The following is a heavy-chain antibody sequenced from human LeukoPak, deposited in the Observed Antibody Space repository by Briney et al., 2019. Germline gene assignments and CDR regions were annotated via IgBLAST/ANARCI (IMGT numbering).Heavy chain of an antibody. V-gene: IGHV3-15*01. J-gene: IGHJ3*02. CDR3: SRDHDILTGYYRGAFDI. Sequence: GGSLRLSCAASGFTVSSNYMSWVRQAPGKGLEWVGRIKSKADGGTADYAAPVKGGFTISRDDSKNTLYLQMSSLKTEDTAMYYCSRDHDILTGYYRGAFDIWGQGTMVTVSS. CDR1: GFTVSSNY. CDR2: IKSKADGGTA. D-gene: IGHD3-9*01.